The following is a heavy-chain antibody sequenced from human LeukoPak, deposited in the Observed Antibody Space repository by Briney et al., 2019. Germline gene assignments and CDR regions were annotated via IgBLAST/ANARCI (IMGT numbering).Heavy chain of an antibody. CDR2: SRNKVNSYTT. Sequence: PGGSLRLSCAASRFTLSDHYMDWVRQAPGKGLEWVGRSRNKVNSYTTEYAASVKGRFTISRDDSKNSLYLQMNSLKTEDTAVYYCARAGRDYDFWSGLGYWGQGTLVTVSS. D-gene: IGHD3-3*01. V-gene: IGHV3-72*01. J-gene: IGHJ4*02. CDR3: ARAGRDYDFWSGLGY. CDR1: RFTLSDHY.